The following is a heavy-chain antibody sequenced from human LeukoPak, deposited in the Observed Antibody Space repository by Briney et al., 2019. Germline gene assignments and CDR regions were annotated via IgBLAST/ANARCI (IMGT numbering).Heavy chain of an antibody. V-gene: IGHV4-30-2*01. CDR3: ARVYYYGSGSYGWFDP. D-gene: IGHD3-10*01. J-gene: IGHJ5*02. CDR1: GXSISSGGYS. Sequence: SETLSLTCAVSGXSISSGGYSWSWIRQPPGKGLEWIGYIYHSGSTYYNPSLKSRVTISVDRSKNQFSLKLSSVTAADTAVYYCARVYYYGSGSYGWFDPWGQGTLVTVSS. CDR2: IYHSGST.